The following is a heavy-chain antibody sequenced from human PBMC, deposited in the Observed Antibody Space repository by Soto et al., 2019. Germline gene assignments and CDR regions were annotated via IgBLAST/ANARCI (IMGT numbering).Heavy chain of an antibody. CDR2: ISGSGGIT. CDR3: AKGGYCRRASCYAWDAFDV. Sequence: EVQLLESGGGLVQPGGSLRLSCAASAFTFSSHAMSWVRQAPGKGLEWVSAISGSGGITYYADSVKGRFTISRDNSKSTLYLQMNSLRGEDTAVYYCAKGGYCRRASCYAWDAFDVWGQGTMVTVSS. J-gene: IGHJ3*01. V-gene: IGHV3-23*01. CDR1: AFTFSSHA. D-gene: IGHD2-2*01.